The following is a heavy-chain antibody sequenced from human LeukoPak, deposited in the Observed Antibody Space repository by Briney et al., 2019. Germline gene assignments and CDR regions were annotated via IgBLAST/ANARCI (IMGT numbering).Heavy chain of an antibody. Sequence: QAGGSLRLSCAVSGFSVSTKYMSWVRQAPGKGLEWVSVFYSGGSTYYADSVKGRFTISRDNSKNTVYLQMNSLTVEDTAVYYCARDYWGLGGGWGQGTLVTVSS. CDR3: ARDYWGLGGG. CDR2: FYSGGST. J-gene: IGHJ4*02. CDR1: GFSVSTKY. D-gene: IGHD7-27*01. V-gene: IGHV3-66*01.